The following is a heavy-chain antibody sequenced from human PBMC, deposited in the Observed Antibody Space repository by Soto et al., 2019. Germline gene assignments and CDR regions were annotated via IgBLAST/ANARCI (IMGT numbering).Heavy chain of an antibody. Sequence: GGSLRLSCAASGFTFSSYGMHWVRQAPGKGLEWVAVISYDGSNKYYADSVKGRFTISRDNSKNTLYLQMNSLRAEDTAVYYCTTPQLEQQLGQYYYYYYGMDVWGQGTTVTVSS. CDR2: ISYDGSNK. V-gene: IGHV3-30*03. CDR3: TTPQLEQQLGQYYYYYYGMDV. D-gene: IGHD6-13*01. J-gene: IGHJ6*02. CDR1: GFTFSSYG.